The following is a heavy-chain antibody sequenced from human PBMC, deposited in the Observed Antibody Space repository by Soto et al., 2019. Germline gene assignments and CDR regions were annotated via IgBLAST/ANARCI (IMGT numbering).Heavy chain of an antibody. J-gene: IGHJ4*02. V-gene: IGHV3-48*03. D-gene: IGHD3-22*01. Sequence: EVQLVESGGGLVQPGGSLRLSCVASGFTFSTFEMNWVRQAPGKGLEWVSYISSSGSPIYYAESVKGRFTISRDNAKNSLFLQMDSLRAEDTAVYYCARAHYYDNTGPPPVGAQGTLVTVSS. CDR2: ISSSGSPI. CDR3: ARAHYYDNTGPPPV. CDR1: GFTFSTFE.